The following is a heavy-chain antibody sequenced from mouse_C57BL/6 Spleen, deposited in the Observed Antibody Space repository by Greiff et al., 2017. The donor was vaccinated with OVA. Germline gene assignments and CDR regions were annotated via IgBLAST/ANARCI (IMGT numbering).Heavy chain of an antibody. CDR1: GYAFSSSW. CDR2: IYPGDGDT. Sequence: QVQLQQSGPELVKPGASVKISCKASGYAFSSSWMNWVKQRPGKGLEWIGRIYPGDGDTNYNGKFKGKATLTADKSSSTAYMQLSSLTSEDSAVYFCAREGSSGYVGYAMDYWGQGTSVTVSS. D-gene: IGHD3-2*02. CDR3: AREGSSGYVGYAMDY. V-gene: IGHV1-82*01. J-gene: IGHJ4*01.